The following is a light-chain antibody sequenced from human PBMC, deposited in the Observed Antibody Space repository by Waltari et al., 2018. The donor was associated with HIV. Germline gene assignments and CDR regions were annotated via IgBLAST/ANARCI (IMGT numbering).Light chain of an antibody. V-gene: IGLV3-25*03. CDR2: KDS. Sequence: SYELTQPPSLSVSPGQTARITCSGGALSMQYGYWYKQKPDQAPVLVIYKDSERSSGIPERFSGSSSGTTVTLTISGAQAEDEAAYFCQSTDRSGSYIIFGGGTKLTVL. J-gene: IGLJ2*01. CDR3: QSTDRSGSYII. CDR1: ALSMQY.